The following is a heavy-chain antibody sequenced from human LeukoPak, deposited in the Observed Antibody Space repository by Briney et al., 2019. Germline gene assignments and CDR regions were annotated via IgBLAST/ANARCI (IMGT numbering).Heavy chain of an antibody. CDR3: ARQKRDIVDY. Sequence: SETLSLTCTVSGGSISSYYWTWVRQPPGKGLEWIGYIYNSGTTNYNPSLESRVAMSVDTSKNRFSLRLRSVTAADTAIYFCARQKRDIVDYWGRGTLVTVSS. J-gene: IGHJ4*02. D-gene: IGHD2-21*01. CDR1: GGSISSYY. CDR2: IYNSGTT. V-gene: IGHV4-59*01.